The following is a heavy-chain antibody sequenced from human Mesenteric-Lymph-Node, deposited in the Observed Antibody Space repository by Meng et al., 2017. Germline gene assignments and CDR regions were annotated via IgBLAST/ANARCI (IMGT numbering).Heavy chain of an antibody. D-gene: IGHD1-1*01. V-gene: IGHV3-23*01. CDR1: GFTFSSYA. J-gene: IGHJ3*02. Sequence: GGSLRLSCAASGFTFSSYAMNWVRQAPGKGLEWVSVISASGGSTYYADSVKGRFTISRDNSKSMLYLQMDSLKAKDTAMYYCTRMPWRAPPFGLERLLRVRDAFDIWGQGTMVTVSS. CDR3: TRMPWRAPPFGLERLLRVRDAFDI. CDR2: ISASGGST.